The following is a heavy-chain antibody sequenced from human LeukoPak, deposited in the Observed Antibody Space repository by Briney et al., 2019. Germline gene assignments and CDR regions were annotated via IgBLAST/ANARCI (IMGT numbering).Heavy chain of an antibody. Sequence: SETLSLTCAVYGGSFSGYYWSWIRRPPGKGLEWIGEINHSGSTNYNPSLKSRVTISVDTSKNQFSLKLSSVTAADTAVYYCASGSRWGQGTLVTVSS. CDR2: INHSGST. CDR3: ASGSR. J-gene: IGHJ4*02. CDR1: GGSFSGYY. V-gene: IGHV4-34*01.